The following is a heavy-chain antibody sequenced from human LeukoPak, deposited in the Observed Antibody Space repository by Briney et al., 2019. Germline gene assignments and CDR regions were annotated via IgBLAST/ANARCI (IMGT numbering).Heavy chain of an antibody. D-gene: IGHD1-26*01. CDR3: ARWVVGATTWFDP. Sequence: GASVKVSCKASGYTFTGYYMHWVRQAPGQGLEWIGRINPNSGGTNYAQKFQGRVTMTRDTSISTAYMELSRLRSDDTAVYYCARWVVGATTWFDPWGQGTLVTVSS. J-gene: IGHJ5*02. CDR1: GYTFTGYY. V-gene: IGHV1-2*06. CDR2: INPNSGGT.